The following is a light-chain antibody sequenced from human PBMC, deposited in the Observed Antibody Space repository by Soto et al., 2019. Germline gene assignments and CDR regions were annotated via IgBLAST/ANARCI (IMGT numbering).Light chain of an antibody. CDR2: DAS. Sequence: EIVLTQSPATLSVSPGERATLSCRASQSVSSHLAWYHQKPAQAPSLLIYDASNRATGIPARFSGSGSGTDFTLTTSSLEPEDFAVYYCQQRRNWPRTFGQGTKQEIK. CDR3: QQRRNWPRT. V-gene: IGKV3-11*01. J-gene: IGKJ2*01. CDR1: QSVSSH.